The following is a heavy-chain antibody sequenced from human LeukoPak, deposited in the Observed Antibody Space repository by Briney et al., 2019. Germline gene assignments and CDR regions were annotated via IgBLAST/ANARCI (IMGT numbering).Heavy chain of an antibody. CDR1: GGSILGYY. V-gene: IGHV4-59*12. CDR3: ARYGNTPDYDYAMDV. Sequence: SGTLSLTCTVSGGSILGYYLSWIRQPPGKELEWIGSIYYSGSTNYNPSLKSRVTISVETSKTQFSLKLSSLTAADTAVYYCARYGNTPDYDYAMDVCGQGTTVTVSS. CDR2: IYYSGST. D-gene: IGHD4-11*01. J-gene: IGHJ6*02.